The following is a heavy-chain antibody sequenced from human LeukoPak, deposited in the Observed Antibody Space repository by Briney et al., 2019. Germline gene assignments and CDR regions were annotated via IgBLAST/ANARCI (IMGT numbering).Heavy chain of an antibody. CDR3: TRDFVF. J-gene: IGHJ4*02. D-gene: IGHD3-3*01. Sequence: PGGSLRLSWAASGFAFSTYWMDWVRQAPGKGLEWVGNINQDGSVKHYVDSVRGRFTISRDNARNSVYLQMNTLRVEDTAGYYCTRDFVFWGQGALVTASS. V-gene: IGHV3-7*01. CDR1: GFAFSTYW. CDR2: INQDGSVK.